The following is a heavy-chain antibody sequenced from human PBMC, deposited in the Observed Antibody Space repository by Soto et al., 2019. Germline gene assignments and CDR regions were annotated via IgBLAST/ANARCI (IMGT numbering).Heavy chain of an antibody. J-gene: IGHJ4*02. CDR1: GFTFDDYA. Sequence: GGSLRLSCAASGFTFDDYAMHWVRQAPGKGLEWVSGISWNSGSIGYADSVKGRFTISRDNAKNSLYLQMNSLRAEDTALYYCAKDIGPYGSGSYWDYWGQGTLVTVSS. CDR3: AKDIGPYGSGSYWDY. V-gene: IGHV3-9*01. CDR2: ISWNSGSI. D-gene: IGHD3-10*01.